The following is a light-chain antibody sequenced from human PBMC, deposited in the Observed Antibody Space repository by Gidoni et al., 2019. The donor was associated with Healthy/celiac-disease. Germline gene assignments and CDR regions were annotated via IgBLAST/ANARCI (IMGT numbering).Light chain of an antibody. Sequence: DIQMTQSPSPLSASVGDRVTITCQASQDISNYLNWYQQKPGKAPKLLIYDASNLETGVPSRFSGSGSGTDFTFTISSLQPEDIATYYCQQYDNLPTFXGXTKVEIK. V-gene: IGKV1-33*01. J-gene: IGKJ4*01. CDR2: DAS. CDR3: QQYDNLPT. CDR1: QDISNY.